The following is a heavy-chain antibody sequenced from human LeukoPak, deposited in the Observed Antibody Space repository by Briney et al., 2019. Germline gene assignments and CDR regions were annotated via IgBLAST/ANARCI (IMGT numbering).Heavy chain of an antibody. CDR3: ASDFVSGWLGEFYYYGMDV. Sequence: SETLSLTCTVSGGSISSYYWSWIRQPAGKGLEWIGRIYTSGSTNYNPSLKSRVTMSVDTSKNQFSLKLSSVTAADTAVYYCASDFVSGWLGEFYYYGMDVWGQGTTVTVSS. CDR1: GGSISSYY. CDR2: IYTSGST. D-gene: IGHD3-10*01. V-gene: IGHV4-4*07. J-gene: IGHJ6*02.